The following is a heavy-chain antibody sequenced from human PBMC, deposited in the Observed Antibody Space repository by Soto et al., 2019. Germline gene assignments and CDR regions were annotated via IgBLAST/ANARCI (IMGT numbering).Heavy chain of an antibody. V-gene: IGHV4-39*01. D-gene: IGHD2-21*01. CDR2: IHYSGST. J-gene: IGHJ4*02. CDR3: VRGLWWFPH. Sequence: QPQLQESGPGLVKPSETLSLTCTVSGGSVSSTDYHWGCIRQPPGKGLEWIGSIHYSGSTYYNPSLQSRVAISVDTSKNQFSLRLSSVTAADTAVYYCVRGLWWFPHWGQGTLVTVSS. CDR1: GGSVSSTDYH.